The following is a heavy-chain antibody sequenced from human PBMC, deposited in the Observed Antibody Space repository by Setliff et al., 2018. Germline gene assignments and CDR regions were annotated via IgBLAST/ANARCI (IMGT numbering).Heavy chain of an antibody. J-gene: IGHJ4*02. Sequence: GGSLRLSCAASGFTFSDYWMTWVRQAPGKGLEWVGNIRKDGGEKKYADSVKDRFTISRDNAKNTLYLQMNSLRPEDTAVYYCARTCSGSGCYAGLESWGQVTPVTVSS. CDR1: GFTFSDYW. CDR2: IRKDGGEK. V-gene: IGHV3-7*01. CDR3: ARTCSGSGCYAGLES. D-gene: IGHD2-15*01.